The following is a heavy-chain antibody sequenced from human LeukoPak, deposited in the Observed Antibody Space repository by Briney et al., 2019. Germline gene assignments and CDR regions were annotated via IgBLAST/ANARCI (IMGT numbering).Heavy chain of an antibody. CDR3: ARDLSGYSYGYFFDY. D-gene: IGHD5-18*01. J-gene: IGHJ4*02. CDR1: GFTSSSYE. Sequence: PGGSLRLSCAASGFTSSSYEMNWVRQAPGKGLEWVSYISSSGSTIYYADSVKGRFTISRDNAKNSLYLQMNSLRAEDTAVYYCARDLSGYSYGYFFDYWGQGTLVTVSS. CDR2: ISSSGSTI. V-gene: IGHV3-48*03.